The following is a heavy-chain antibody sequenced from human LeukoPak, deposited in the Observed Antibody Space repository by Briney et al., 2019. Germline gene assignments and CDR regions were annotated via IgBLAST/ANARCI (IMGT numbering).Heavy chain of an antibody. Sequence: GGSLRLSCIGAGFTFSSDAMGWVRQAPGKGLEWVSGISGSGGSTYYADSVKGRFTISRDNSKNTLYLQMNSLRAEDTAVYYCAKEEYYYDSSGYESWYFDLWGRGTLVTVSS. CDR3: AKEEYYYDSSGYESWYFDL. V-gene: IGHV3-23*01. CDR1: GFTFSSDA. CDR2: ISGSGGST. D-gene: IGHD3-22*01. J-gene: IGHJ2*01.